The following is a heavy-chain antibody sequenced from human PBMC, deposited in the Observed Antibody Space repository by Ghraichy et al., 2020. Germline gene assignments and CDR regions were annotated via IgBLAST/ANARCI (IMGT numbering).Heavy chain of an antibody. V-gene: IGHV3-48*02. CDR3: ARVARDYYYYYGMDV. CDR2: ISSSSSTI. CDR1: GFTFSSYS. J-gene: IGHJ6*02. Sequence: GESLNISCAASGFTFSSYSMNWVRQAPGKGLEWVSYISSSSSTIYYADSVKGRFTISRDNAKNSLYLQMNSLRDEDTAVYYCARVARDYYYYYGMDVWGQGTTVTVSS.